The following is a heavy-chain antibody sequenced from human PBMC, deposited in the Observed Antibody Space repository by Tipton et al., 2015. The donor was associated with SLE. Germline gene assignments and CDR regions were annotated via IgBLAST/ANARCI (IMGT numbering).Heavy chain of an antibody. V-gene: IGHV3-30*02. CDR3: AKDGGWYSGSNYCFEY. CDR2: IRNDGTNK. D-gene: IGHD1-26*01. CDR1: GFTFSSYD. J-gene: IGHJ4*02. Sequence: GSLRLSCAASGFTFSSYDIHWVCQAPGKGLEWVAFIRNDGTNKYYADSVKGRFTISRDNSKNTLYLQMNSLRADDTAVYYCAKDGGWYSGSNYCFEYWGQGTLVTVSS.